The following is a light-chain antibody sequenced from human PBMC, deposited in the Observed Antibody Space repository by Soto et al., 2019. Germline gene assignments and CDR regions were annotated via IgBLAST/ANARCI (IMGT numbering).Light chain of an antibody. CDR1: QSVSSNY. Sequence: EIVLTQSPGTLSLSPGERATLSCRASQSVSSNYLACYQQKPGQAPRLLIYGASSRATGVPDRFSGSESGTDFTLTISRLEPEDVAVYYCQQYGSSPRTFGQGTKVEIK. V-gene: IGKV3-20*01. CDR3: QQYGSSPRT. J-gene: IGKJ1*01. CDR2: GAS.